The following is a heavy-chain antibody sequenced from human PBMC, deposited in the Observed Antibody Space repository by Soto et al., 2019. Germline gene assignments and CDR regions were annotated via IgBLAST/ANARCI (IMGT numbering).Heavy chain of an antibody. V-gene: IGHV3-7*03. J-gene: IGHJ5*02. CDR2: IKQDGSEK. Sequence: GGSLRLSCAASGFTFSSYWMSWVRQAPGKGLEWVANIKQDGSEKYYVDSVKGRFTISRDNAKNSLYLQMNSLGAEDTAVYYCARGGLWSIAAAGTNWFDPWGQGTLVTVSS. CDR1: GFTFSSYW. CDR3: ARGGLWSIAAAGTNWFDP. D-gene: IGHD6-13*01.